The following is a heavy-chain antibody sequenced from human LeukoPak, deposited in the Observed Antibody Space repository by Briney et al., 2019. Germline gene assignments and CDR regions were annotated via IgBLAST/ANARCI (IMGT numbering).Heavy chain of an antibody. CDR1: GFTFSSYA. CDR3: AKDRYSDYSGDHYESEY. Sequence: GGSLRLSCAASGFTFSSYAMSWVRQAPGKGLDCVSAVSSGGNSNYADSVTGRFTISRDNSKNTLYLQMDSLRAEDTATYYCAKDRYSDYSGDHYESEYWGQGTVVTVSS. J-gene: IGHJ4*02. V-gene: IGHV3-23*01. D-gene: IGHD3-22*01. CDR2: VSSGGNS.